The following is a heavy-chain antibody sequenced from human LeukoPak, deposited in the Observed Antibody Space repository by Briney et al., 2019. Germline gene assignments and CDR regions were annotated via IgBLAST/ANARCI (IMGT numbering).Heavy chain of an antibody. CDR2: IYYSGST. V-gene: IGHV4-61*01. CDR3: ARVPISTTARGYFDY. CDR1: GGSVSSGSYY. D-gene: IGHD4-17*01. Sequence: SETLSLTSTVSGGSVSSGSYYWSWMRQPPGKGLEWIGYIYYSGSTTYNPSLKSRVTISVDTSKNKFSLKLSSVTAADTAVYYCARVPISTTARGYFDYWGQGTLVTVSS. J-gene: IGHJ4*02.